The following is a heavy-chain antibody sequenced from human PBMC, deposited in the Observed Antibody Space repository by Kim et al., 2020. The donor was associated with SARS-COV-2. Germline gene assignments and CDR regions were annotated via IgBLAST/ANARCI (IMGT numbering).Heavy chain of an antibody. J-gene: IGHJ3*02. V-gene: IGHV3-43*01. Sequence: GGSLRLSCAASGFTFDDYTMHWVRQAPGKGLEWVSLISWDGGSTYYADSVKGRFTISRDNSKNSLYLQMNSLRTEDTALYYCVCSSSWLHAFDIWGQGTMVTVSS. D-gene: IGHD6-13*01. CDR1: GFTFDDYT. CDR3: VCSSSWLHAFDI. CDR2: ISWDGGST.